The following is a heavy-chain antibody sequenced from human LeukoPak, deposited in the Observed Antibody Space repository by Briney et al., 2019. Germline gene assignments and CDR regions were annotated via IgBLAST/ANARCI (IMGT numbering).Heavy chain of an antibody. J-gene: IGHJ1*01. V-gene: IGHV3-23*01. CDR3: VKNGALAVDYFHH. D-gene: IGHD2-15*01. Sequence: PGGSLRLSCSMSGFTLSHYAMSWVRQAPGKGLEWVSTIGGGGGSTDYTDSVKGRFTISRDNSKNTVYLQMNSLRAEDTAVYWCVKNGALAVDYFHHWGPGTLVTVSS. CDR2: IGGGGGST. CDR1: GFTLSHYA.